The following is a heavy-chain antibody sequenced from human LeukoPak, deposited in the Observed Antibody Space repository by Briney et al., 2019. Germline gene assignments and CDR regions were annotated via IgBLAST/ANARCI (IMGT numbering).Heavy chain of an antibody. CDR1: GYSFTSYW. D-gene: IGHD2-2*01. CDR2: IDPSDSYT. Sequence: GESLRISSKGSGYSFTSYWISWVRQMPGKGLEWMGRIDPSDSYTKYSPSFQGHVTISADKSISTAYLQWSSLKASDTAMYYCEVIGYCSSTSCGYWGQGTLVTVSS. J-gene: IGHJ4*02. CDR3: EVIGYCSSTSCGY. V-gene: IGHV5-10-1*01.